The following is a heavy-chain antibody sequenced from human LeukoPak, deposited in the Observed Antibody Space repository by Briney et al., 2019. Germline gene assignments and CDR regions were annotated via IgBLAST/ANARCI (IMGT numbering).Heavy chain of an antibody. J-gene: IGHJ4*02. CDR2: IIPVLDSA. V-gene: IGHV1-69*04. CDR3: ARDERAVTAGGEYYFDY. CDR1: GGTFNHFG. D-gene: IGHD2-21*01. Sequence: SVKVSCKASGGTFNHFGINWVRQAPGQGLEWMGRIIPVLDSAKYAPKIQDRVTITADKSTSTAYMELNSLRSEDTAVYFCARDERAVTAGGEYYFDYWGQGTLVTVSS.